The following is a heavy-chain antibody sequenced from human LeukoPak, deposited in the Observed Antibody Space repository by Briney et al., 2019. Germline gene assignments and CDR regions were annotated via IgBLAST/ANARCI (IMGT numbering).Heavy chain of an antibody. V-gene: IGHV4-59*06. J-gene: IGHJ5*02. Sequence: PSETLSLTCTVSGGSISSYYWSWIRQHPGKGLEWIGYIYYSGSTYYNPSLKSRVTISVDTSKTQFSLKLSSVTAADTAVYYCARGRRWYCSGGSCQHNWFDPWGQGTLVTVSS. CDR2: IYYSGST. CDR1: GGSISSYY. D-gene: IGHD2-15*01. CDR3: ARGRRWYCSGGSCQHNWFDP.